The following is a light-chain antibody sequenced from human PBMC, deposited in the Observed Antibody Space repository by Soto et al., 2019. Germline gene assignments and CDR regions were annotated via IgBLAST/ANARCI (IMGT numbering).Light chain of an antibody. CDR3: SSYTRTTLVV. Sequence: QSVLTQPASVSGSPGQSIIISCTGSSSDVGGYNYVSWYQQHPGKAPKLMIYEVSNRPSGVSNRFSGSKSGNTASLTISGLQAEDEADYYCSSYTRTTLVVFGGGTQLTVL. CDR2: EVS. CDR1: SSDVGGYNY. V-gene: IGLV2-14*01. J-gene: IGLJ2*01.